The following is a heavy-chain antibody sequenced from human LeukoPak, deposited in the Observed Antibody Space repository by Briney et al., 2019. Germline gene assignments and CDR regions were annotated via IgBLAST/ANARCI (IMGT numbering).Heavy chain of an antibody. CDR3: AKEMLRGYYYYGMDV. V-gene: IGHV3-23*01. J-gene: IGHJ6*02. CDR2: ISDTGGGT. CDR1: RFTFSSYG. Sequence: PGGSLRLSCAAPRFTFSSYGMTWVRQAPGKGLEWVSTISDTGGGTFYADSVKGRFTISRDNSQNTLFLQMNRLRADDTAIYYCAKEMLRGYYYYGMDVWGQGTTVTVSS. D-gene: IGHD3-10*01.